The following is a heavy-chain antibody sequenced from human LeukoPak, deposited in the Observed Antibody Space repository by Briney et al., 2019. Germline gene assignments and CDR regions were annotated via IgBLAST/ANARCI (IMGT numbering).Heavy chain of an antibody. J-gene: IGHJ3*02. V-gene: IGHV3-48*03. Sequence: PGGSLRLSCAASGFTFSSYEMNWVRQAPGKGLEWVSYISSSGSTIYYADSVKGRFTISRDNAKNSLYLQMNSLRAEDTAVYYCASEKYSRDNAFDIWGQGTMVTVSS. CDR2: ISSSGSTI. CDR1: GFTFSSYE. D-gene: IGHD6-13*01. CDR3: ASEKYSRDNAFDI.